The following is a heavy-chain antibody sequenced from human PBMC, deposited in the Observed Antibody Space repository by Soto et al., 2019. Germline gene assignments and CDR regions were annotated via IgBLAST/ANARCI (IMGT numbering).Heavy chain of an antibody. J-gene: IGHJ4*02. D-gene: IGHD3-3*01. V-gene: IGHV1-18*01. Sequence: QVQLVQSGAEVKKPGASVTVSCKASGYTFTSYGISWVRQAPGQGLEWMGWISAYNGNTNYAQKLQGRVNMTTGTATSTADMELRSLRSDDTAVYYCARLSVLRFLEWTTDFDYWGQGTLVTVS. CDR1: GYTFTSYG. CDR2: ISAYNGNT. CDR3: ARLSVLRFLEWTTDFDY.